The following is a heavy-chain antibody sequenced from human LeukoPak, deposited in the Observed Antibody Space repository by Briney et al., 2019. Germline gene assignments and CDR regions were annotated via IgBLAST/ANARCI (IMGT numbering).Heavy chain of an antibody. CDR3: ARYGSGSYNYKYYYYYMDV. J-gene: IGHJ6*03. CDR2: IYYSGST. Sequence: PSETLSLTCTVSGGSISSSSYYWGWIRQPPGKGLEWIGSIYYSGSTNYNPSLKSRVTISVDTSKNQFSLKLSSVTAADTAVYYCARYGSGSYNYKYYYYYMDVWGKGTTVTVSS. CDR1: GGSISSSSYY. D-gene: IGHD3-10*01. V-gene: IGHV4-39*07.